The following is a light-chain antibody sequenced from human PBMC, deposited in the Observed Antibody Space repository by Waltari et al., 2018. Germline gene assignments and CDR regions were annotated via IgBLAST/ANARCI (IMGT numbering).Light chain of an antibody. CDR2: GAS. Sequence: EIVMTQSPATLSVSPGERAILSCRASQSVTTNLAWDQQKPGQAPRLLVYGASTRATDIPARFRGSGSGTEFTLTISSLQSEDCAVYYCHQYNDGPPFNFGQGTKLEIK. V-gene: IGKV3-15*01. CDR3: HQYNDGPPFN. J-gene: IGKJ2*01. CDR1: QSVTTN.